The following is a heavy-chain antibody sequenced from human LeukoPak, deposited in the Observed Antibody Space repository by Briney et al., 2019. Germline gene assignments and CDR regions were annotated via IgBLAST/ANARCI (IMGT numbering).Heavy chain of an antibody. CDR3: ARKYYYDSSGYYYPYYYYYYMDV. D-gene: IGHD3-22*01. CDR2: INWNGGST. CDR1: GFTFDDYG. Sequence: GGSLRLSCAASGFTFDDYGTSWVRQAPGKGLEWVSGINWNGGSTGYADSVKGRFTISRDNAKNSLYLQMNSLRAEDTALYYCARKYYYDSSGYYYPYYYYYYMDVWGKGPRSPSP. V-gene: IGHV3-20*04. J-gene: IGHJ6*03.